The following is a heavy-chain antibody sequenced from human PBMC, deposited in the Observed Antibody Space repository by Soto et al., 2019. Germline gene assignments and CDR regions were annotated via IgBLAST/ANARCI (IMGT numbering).Heavy chain of an antibody. CDR3: ASASPVVTDV. V-gene: IGHV4-30-4*01. Sequence: QVQLQESGPGLVKPSQTLSLTCTVSGGSISSGDYYWSWIRQPPGKGLEWIGYIYYSGSTYYNPSLXGXVXIXXATPENQCSLKLSSVTAADTAVYYCASASPVVTDVWGQGTTVTVSS. D-gene: IGHD5-18*01. CDR2: IYYSGST. CDR1: GGSISSGDYY. J-gene: IGHJ6*02.